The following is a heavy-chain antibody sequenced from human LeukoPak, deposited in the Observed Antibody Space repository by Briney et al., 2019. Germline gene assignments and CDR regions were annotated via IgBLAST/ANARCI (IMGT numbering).Heavy chain of an antibody. CDR1: GSTSSNYW. J-gene: IGHJ4*02. CDR2: IYVGDSDT. CDR3: AKPDGYSSAWLRT. V-gene: IGHV5-51*01. D-gene: IGHD6-19*01. Sequence: GESLKISCKVFGSTSSNYWIAWVRRMAGKGLELMGIIYVGDSDTRYSPSFQGQVTISADKSINTAYLQWSSLRASDTAMYFCAKPDGYSSAWLRTWGQGTLVTVSS.